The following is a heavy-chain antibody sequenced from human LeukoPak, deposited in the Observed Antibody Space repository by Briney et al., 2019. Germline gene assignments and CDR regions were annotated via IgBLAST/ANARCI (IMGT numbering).Heavy chain of an antibody. CDR3: ARGRTYYYDTSGYYPSIYYGMDV. CDR1: GGSFSGYY. D-gene: IGHD3-22*01. CDR2: INHGEST. Sequence: SSETLSLTCAVSGGSFSGYYWYWIRQPPGKGLEWIGEINHGESTNYNPSLKSRATLSVDTSKNQFSLKLTAVTAADTAVYYCARGRTYYYDTSGYYPSIYYGMDVWGQGTTVIVSS. J-gene: IGHJ6*02. V-gene: IGHV4-34*01.